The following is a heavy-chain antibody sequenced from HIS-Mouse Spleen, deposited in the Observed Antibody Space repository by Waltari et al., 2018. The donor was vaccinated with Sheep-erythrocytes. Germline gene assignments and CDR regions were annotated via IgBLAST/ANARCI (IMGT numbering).Heavy chain of an antibody. V-gene: IGHV3-66*03. J-gene: IGHJ2*01. CDR1: GFTVSSNY. CDR3: AKVRTVNYWYFDL. CDR2: IYRVGST. Sequence: EVQLVESGGGLIQPGGSLRLSCAASGFTVSSNYMSWVRQAPGKGLVCGSFIYRVGSTYSAASVKGRFTISRDNSKNTLYLQMNSLRAEDTAVYYCAKVRTVNYWYFDLWGRGTLVTVSS. D-gene: IGHD1-1*01.